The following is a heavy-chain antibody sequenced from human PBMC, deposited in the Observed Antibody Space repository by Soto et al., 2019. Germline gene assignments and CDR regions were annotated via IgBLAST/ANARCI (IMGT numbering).Heavy chain of an antibody. CDR2: IYYSGST. V-gene: IGHV4-39*01. J-gene: IGHJ4*02. Sequence: SETLSLTCTVSGGSISSSSYYWGWIRQPPGKGLEWIGSIYYSGSTYYNPSLKSRVTISVDTSKNQFSLKLSSVTAADTAVYYCARLLGYIWGSYRYRSFDYWGQGTLVTVSS. CDR3: ARLLGYIWGSYRYRSFDY. D-gene: IGHD3-16*02. CDR1: GGSISSSSYY.